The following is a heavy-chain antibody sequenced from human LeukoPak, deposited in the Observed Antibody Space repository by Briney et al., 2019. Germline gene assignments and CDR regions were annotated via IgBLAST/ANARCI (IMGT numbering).Heavy chain of an antibody. J-gene: IGHJ4*02. V-gene: IGHV1-46*01. CDR3: AIVSSGWPPSLLMPFDY. CDR2: INPSGGNT. Sequence: GASVKVSCKASGDISSSDYIHWVRQAPGQGLEWMGTINPSGGNTGYAQKFQGRVTITADESTSTAYMELSSLRSEDTAVYYCAIVSSGWPPSLLMPFDYWGQGTLVTVSS. CDR1: GDISSSDY. D-gene: IGHD6-19*01.